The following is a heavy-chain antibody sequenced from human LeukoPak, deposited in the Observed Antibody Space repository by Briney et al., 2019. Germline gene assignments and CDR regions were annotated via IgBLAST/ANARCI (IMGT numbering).Heavy chain of an antibody. V-gene: IGHV1-69*05. CDR2: IIPIFGTA. CDR3: ARGDYGSGSYPNDY. D-gene: IGHD3-10*01. Sequence: SVKVSCKASGGTFSSYAISWVRQAPGQGLEWMGGIIPIFGTANYAQKFQGRVTMTTDTSTSTAYMELRSLRSDDTAVYYCARGDYGSGSYPNDYWGQGTLVTVSS. CDR1: GGTFSSYA. J-gene: IGHJ4*02.